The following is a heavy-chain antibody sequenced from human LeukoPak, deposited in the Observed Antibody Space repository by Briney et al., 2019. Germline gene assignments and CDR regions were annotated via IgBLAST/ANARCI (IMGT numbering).Heavy chain of an antibody. D-gene: IGHD6-19*01. J-gene: IGHJ4*02. Sequence: PWGSLRLSCAASGFTFSSYAMSWVRQAPGKGLEWVSAISGSGGSTYYADSVKGRFTISRDNSKNTLYLQMNSLRAEDTAVYYCANRIAVAGTVCWGQGTLVTVSS. CDR2: ISGSGGST. CDR3: ANRIAVAGTVC. V-gene: IGHV3-23*01. CDR1: GFTFSSYA.